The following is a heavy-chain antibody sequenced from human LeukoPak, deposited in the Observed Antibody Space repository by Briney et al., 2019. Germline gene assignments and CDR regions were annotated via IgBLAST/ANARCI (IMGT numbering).Heavy chain of an antibody. J-gene: IGHJ6*03. V-gene: IGHV1-69*13. CDR3: AREVYDFWTRYYYYYMDV. Sequence: GASVKVSCKASGGTFSSYAISWVRQAPGQGLEWMGGIIPIFGTANYAQKFQGRVTITADESTSTAYMELSSLRSEDTAVYYCAREVYDFWTRYYYYYMDVWGKGTTVTVSS. D-gene: IGHD3-3*01. CDR2: IIPIFGTA. CDR1: GGTFSSYA.